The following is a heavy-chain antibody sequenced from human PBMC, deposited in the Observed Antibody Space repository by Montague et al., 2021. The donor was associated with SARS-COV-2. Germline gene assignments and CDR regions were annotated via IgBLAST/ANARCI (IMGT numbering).Heavy chain of an antibody. CDR2: IFRSGTT. CDR3: ALPLGGARFDP. Sequence: SETLSLTCTVSGGSISSDNWWTWVRQPPGKGLEWIGDIFRSGTTNYNPSLKGRLTISVDKSKNQISLKLISVTAADTAMYYCALPLGGARFDPWGQGTLVTVSS. D-gene: IGHD3-16*01. J-gene: IGHJ5*02. CDR1: GGSISSDNW. V-gene: IGHV4-4*02.